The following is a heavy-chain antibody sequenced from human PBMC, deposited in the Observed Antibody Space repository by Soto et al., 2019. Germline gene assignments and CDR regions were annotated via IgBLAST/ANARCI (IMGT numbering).Heavy chain of an antibody. CDR2: ISRSGGST. CDR3: AKGSARIYYFAS. J-gene: IGHJ4*02. D-gene: IGHD6-19*01. CDR1: GVTFITYA. Sequence: EVQLLESGGGLVQPGGSLRLSCAASGVTFITYAMSWVSQAPGKGLEWVSAISRSGGSTYYADSVKGRFTVSRLNPENMQYLQINSLRADDTDVYFCAKGSARIYYFASWGQGNLVNVTS. V-gene: IGHV3-23*01.